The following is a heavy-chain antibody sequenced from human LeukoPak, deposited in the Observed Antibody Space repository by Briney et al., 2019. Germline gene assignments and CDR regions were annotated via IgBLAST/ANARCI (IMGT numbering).Heavy chain of an antibody. J-gene: IGHJ4*02. D-gene: IGHD3-22*01. CDR2: INPNSGGT. CDR3: ARELNYDSSGYYFDY. CDR1: GYTFTVYF. V-gene: IGHV1-2*02. Sequence: GASVKVSCKASGYTFTVYFMHWVRQAPGQGLEWRGWINPNSGGTNYAQKFQGSVTMTRDTSISTAYMELSRLRSDDTAVYYCARELNYDSSGYYFDYWGQGTLVTVSS.